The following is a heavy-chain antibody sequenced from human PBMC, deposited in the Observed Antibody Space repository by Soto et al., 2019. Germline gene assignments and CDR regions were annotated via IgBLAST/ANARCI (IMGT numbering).Heavy chain of an antibody. CDR2: IFYTGVT. J-gene: IGHJ5*02. D-gene: IGHD3-3*01. CDR1: GGSISNSY. Sequence: PSETLSLTCTVSGGSISNSYWNWIRQPPGKGLEWIGHIFYTGVTNYNPSLKSRVTISVDTSKNQFSLKLNSVTAADTAVYYCAQSTHVRSATFDPWGQGTLVTVSS. CDR3: AQSTHVRSATFDP. V-gene: IGHV4-59*08.